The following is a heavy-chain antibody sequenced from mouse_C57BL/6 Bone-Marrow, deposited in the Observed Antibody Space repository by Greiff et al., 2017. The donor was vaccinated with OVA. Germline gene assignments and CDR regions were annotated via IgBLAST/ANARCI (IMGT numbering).Heavy chain of an antibody. CDR3: ARGGYYVYYAMDY. J-gene: IGHJ4*01. CDR1: GYTFTSYW. V-gene: IGHV1-59*01. Sequence: VQLQQPGAELVRPGTSVKLSCKASGYTFTSYWMHWVKQRPGQGLEWIGEIDPSDSYTNYNQKFKGKATLTVDTSSSTAYMQLSSLTSEDSAVYYCARGGYYVYYAMDYWGQGTSVTVSS. CDR2: IDPSDSYT. D-gene: IGHD2-3*01.